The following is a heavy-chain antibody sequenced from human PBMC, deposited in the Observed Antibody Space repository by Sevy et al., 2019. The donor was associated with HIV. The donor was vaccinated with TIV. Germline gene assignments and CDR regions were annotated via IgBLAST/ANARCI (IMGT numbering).Heavy chain of an antibody. V-gene: IGHV3-15*01. CDR1: GFTFSNAW. CDR2: IKSKTDGGTT. J-gene: IGHJ3*02. CDR3: TADFVMIELSQNARPNAFDI. Sequence: GGSLRLSCAASGFTFSNAWMSWVRQAPGKGLEWVGRIKSKTDGGTTDYAAPVKGRFTISRDDSKNTLYLQMNSLKTEDTAVYYCTADFVMIELSQNARPNAFDIWGQGTMVTVSS. D-gene: IGHD2-8*01.